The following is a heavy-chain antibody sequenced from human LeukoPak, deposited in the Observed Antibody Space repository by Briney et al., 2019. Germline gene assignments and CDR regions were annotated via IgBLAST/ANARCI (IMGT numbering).Heavy chain of an antibody. CDR2: ISGSGGST. J-gene: IGHJ4*02. V-gene: IGHV3-23*01. CDR1: GFTFSSYA. CDR3: AKFFSAYSSGWYEYYDY. Sequence: PGGSLRLSCAASGFTFSSYAMSWVRQAPGKGLEWVSAISGSGGSTYYADSVKGRFTISRDNSKNTLYLQMNSLRAEDTAVYYCAKFFSAYSSGWYEYYDYWGQGTLVTVSS. D-gene: IGHD6-19*01.